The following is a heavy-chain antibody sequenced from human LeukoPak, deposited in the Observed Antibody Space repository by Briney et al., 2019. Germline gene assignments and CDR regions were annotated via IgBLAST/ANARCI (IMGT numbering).Heavy chain of an antibody. CDR1: GFTFSSYE. CDR2: ISSSGSTI. CDR3: AAKHSSWYSGFDY. D-gene: IGHD6-13*01. Sequence: GGSLRLSCAASGFTFSSYEMNWVRQAPGKGLEWVSYISSSGSTIYYADSVKGRFTISRDNAKNSLYLQMNSLRAEDTAGYYCAAKHSSWYSGFDYWGQGTLVTVSS. J-gene: IGHJ4*02. V-gene: IGHV3-48*03.